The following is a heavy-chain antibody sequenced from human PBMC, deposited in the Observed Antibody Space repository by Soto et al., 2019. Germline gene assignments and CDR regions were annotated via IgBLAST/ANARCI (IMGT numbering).Heavy chain of an antibody. D-gene: IGHD5-12*01. V-gene: IGHV1-2*04. J-gene: IGHJ6*03. CDR2: INPNGGVT. Sequence: QVQLVQSGAEVRKPGASVTVSCRSSGDSFNDYYIHWVRQAPGQGFEWMGWINPNGGVTKYAQKFQGWVSMTRDTSIRTVYMQLSRLSSDVTAGYYCARESGGATATLDYYYFYMDVWGTGTTVTVSS. CDR1: GDSFNDYY. CDR3: ARESGGATATLDYYYFYMDV.